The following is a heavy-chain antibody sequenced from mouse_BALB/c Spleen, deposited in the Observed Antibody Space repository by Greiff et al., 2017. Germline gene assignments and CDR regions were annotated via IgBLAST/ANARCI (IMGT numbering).Heavy chain of an antibody. CDR1: GFTFSSYA. CDR3: ARHPTHYYAMDY. V-gene: IGHV5-9-3*01. D-gene: IGHD2-10*01. CDR2: ISGGGSYT. Sequence: EVKLMESGGGLVNPGGSLKLSCAASGFTFSSYAMSWVRQTPEKRLEWVATISGGGSYTYYPDSVKGRFTISRDNAKNTLYLQMSSLRSEDTAMYYCARHPTHYYAMDYWGQGTSVTVSS. J-gene: IGHJ4*01.